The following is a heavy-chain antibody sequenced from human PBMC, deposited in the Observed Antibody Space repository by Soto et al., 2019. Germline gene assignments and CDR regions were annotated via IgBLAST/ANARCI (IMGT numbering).Heavy chain of an antibody. CDR1: GYTFTSYG. Sequence: ASVKVSCKASGYTFTSYGMSWVRQAPGQGLEWMGWISAYNGNTNYAQKLQGRVTMTTDTSTSTAYMELRSLRSDDTAVYYCARDSSGDFWSGYYNPLYYYGMDVWGQGTTVTVSS. CDR2: ISAYNGNT. D-gene: IGHD3-3*01. V-gene: IGHV1-18*01. CDR3: ARDSSGDFWSGYYNPLYYYGMDV. J-gene: IGHJ6*02.